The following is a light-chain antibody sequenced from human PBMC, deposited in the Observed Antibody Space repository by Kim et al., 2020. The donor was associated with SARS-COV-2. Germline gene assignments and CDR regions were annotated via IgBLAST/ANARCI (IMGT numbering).Light chain of an antibody. CDR1: QSISSY. CDR3: QQSYMTPYT. Sequence: LSASIGDRVSITCRASQSISSYLNWYQQKPGKAPKLLIYDASSRCGAPSRFSGSGSGTDFTLTISSLQPEDFATYYCQQSYMTPYTFGQGTKLEI. J-gene: IGKJ2*01. V-gene: IGKV1-39*01. CDR2: DAS.